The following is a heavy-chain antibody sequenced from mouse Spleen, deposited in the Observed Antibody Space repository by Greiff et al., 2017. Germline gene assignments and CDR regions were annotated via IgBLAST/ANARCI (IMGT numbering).Heavy chain of an antibody. CDR3: TRGDSPFAY. V-gene: IGHV1-15*01. CDR1: GYTFTDYE. D-gene: IGHD3-3*01. Sequence: VQLVESGAELVRPGASVTLSCKASGYTFTDYEMHWVKQTPVHGLEWIGAIDPETGGTAYNQKFKGKAILTADKSSSTAYMELRSLTSEDSAVYYCTRGDSPFAYWGQGTLVTVSA. CDR2: IDPETGGT. J-gene: IGHJ3*01.